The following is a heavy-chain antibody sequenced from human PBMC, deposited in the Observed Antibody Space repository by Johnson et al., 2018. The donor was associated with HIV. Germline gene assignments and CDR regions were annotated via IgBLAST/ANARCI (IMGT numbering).Heavy chain of an antibody. CDR3: AIGYYYGSGYSGFDI. V-gene: IGHV3-30-3*01. CDR2: ISYDGSNK. Sequence: QVQLVESGGGLVKPGGSLRLSCAASGFTFSSYDMHWVRQAPGKGLEWVAVISYDGSNKYYADSVKGRFTISRDNSKNTLYLQMNSLRAEDTAVYYCAIGYYYGSGYSGFDIWGQGTMVTVSS. D-gene: IGHD3-10*01. J-gene: IGHJ3*02. CDR1: GFTFSSYD.